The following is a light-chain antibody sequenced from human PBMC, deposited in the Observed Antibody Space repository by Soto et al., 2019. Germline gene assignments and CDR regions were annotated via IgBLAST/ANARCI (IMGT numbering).Light chain of an antibody. CDR2: GAS. Sequence: ESLVTPSPGTLSLSPGVRATLSCRASPSVSSSYFAWYQQKPGQAPRLLIYGASSRATGIPDRFSGSGSGTDLTLTISRLEPEDVAAYDCQQYGISPLTFGGGHKVEIK. V-gene: IGKV3-20*01. CDR1: PSVSSSY. CDR3: QQYGISPLT. J-gene: IGKJ4*01.